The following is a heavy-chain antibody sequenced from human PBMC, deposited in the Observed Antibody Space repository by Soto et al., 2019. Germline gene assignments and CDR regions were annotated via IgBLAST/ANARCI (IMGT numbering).Heavy chain of an antibody. Sequence: GESLKISCKGSGYSFTSYWISWVRQMPGKGLEWMGRIDPSDSYTNYSPSFQGHVTISADKSISTAYLQWSSLKASDTAMYYCARLQRFGESESYSYYGKDGWGQGTTVTVPS. J-gene: IGHJ6*02. CDR1: GYSFTSYW. D-gene: IGHD3-16*01. CDR2: IDPSDSYT. CDR3: ARLQRFGESESYSYYGKDG. V-gene: IGHV5-10-1*01.